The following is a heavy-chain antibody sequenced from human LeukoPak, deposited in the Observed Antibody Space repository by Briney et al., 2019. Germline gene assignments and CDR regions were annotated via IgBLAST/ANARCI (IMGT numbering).Heavy chain of an antibody. Sequence: GGSLRLSCAASGFTFSSYGMSWVRQTPGKGLEWVSGLSGRGDRTYYADSVKGRFTISRDNSKNTVYLQMSSLRAEDTAVYYCAKGGSYRSQPYFDYWGQGTPVTVSS. V-gene: IGHV3-23*01. J-gene: IGHJ4*02. CDR3: AKGGSYRSQPYFDY. CDR1: GFTFSSYG. D-gene: IGHD3-16*02. CDR2: LSGRGDRT.